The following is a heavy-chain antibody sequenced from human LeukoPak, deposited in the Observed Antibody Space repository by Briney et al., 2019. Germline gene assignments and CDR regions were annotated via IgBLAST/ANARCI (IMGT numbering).Heavy chain of an antibody. D-gene: IGHD5-18*01. CDR1: GFTFSSYG. J-gene: IGHJ4*02. CDR3: AKDRIGGYSYGVDFDY. CDR2: IRYDGSNK. Sequence: GGSLRLSCAASGFTFSSYGMHWVRQAPGKGLERVAFIRYDGSNKYYADSVKGRFTISRDNSKNTLYLQMNSLRAEDTAVYYCAKDRIGGYSYGVDFDYWGQGTLVTVSS. V-gene: IGHV3-30*02.